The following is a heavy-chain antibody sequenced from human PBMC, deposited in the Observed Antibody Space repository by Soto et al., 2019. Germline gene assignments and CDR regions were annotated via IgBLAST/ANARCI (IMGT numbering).Heavy chain of an antibody. V-gene: IGHV3-23*01. Sequence: GGSLRLSCAASGFTFSSCAMGWVRQAPGKGLEWVSDIIDSGGSTYYADSVKGRFTISRDNSKSTLYLQMNSLRAEDTAVYYCAKGRVPREEFDWFDPWGQGTLVTVSS. CDR1: GFTFSSCA. CDR3: AKGRVPREEFDWFDP. J-gene: IGHJ5*02. CDR2: IIDSGGST. D-gene: IGHD1-26*01.